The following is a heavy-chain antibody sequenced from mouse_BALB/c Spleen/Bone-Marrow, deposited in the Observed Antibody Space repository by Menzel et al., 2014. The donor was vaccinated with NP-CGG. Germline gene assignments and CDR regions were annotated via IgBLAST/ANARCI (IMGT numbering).Heavy chain of an antibody. CDR1: GFTFTDHY. J-gene: IGHJ2*01. D-gene: IGHD2-1*01. Sequence: EVQLVESGGGLVQPGGFLRLSCATSGFTFTDHYVSWVRQPPGKVLEWLGFIRNKANGYTTEYSASVKGRFTISRDNSQSIVYLQMNTLRAEDSATYYCARDYSYYFDYWGQGTTLTVSS. CDR3: ARDYSYYFDY. CDR2: IRNKANGYTT. V-gene: IGHV7-3*02.